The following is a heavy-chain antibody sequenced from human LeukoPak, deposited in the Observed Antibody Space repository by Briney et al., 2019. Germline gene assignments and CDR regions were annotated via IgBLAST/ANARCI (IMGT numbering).Heavy chain of an antibody. V-gene: IGHV3-66*01. CDR3: ARDPWTGGHNWFDP. CDR1: GFIVSSNY. J-gene: IGHJ5*02. D-gene: IGHD1-14*01. CDR2: IYGGGNT. Sequence: SGGSLRLSCAASGFIVSSNYMSWVRQAPGQGLEWVSVIYGGGNTYYADSVKGRFTISRDNSKNTLYLQMNSLRAEDTAVYYCARDPWTGGHNWFDPWGQGTLVTVSS.